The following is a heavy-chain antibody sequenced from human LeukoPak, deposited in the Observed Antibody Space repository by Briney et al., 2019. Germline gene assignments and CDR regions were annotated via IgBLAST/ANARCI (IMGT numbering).Heavy chain of an antibody. CDR2: ISAYNGNT. V-gene: IGHV1-18*01. J-gene: IGHJ4*02. CDR3: ARGYDYVWGSYRQGYFDY. D-gene: IGHD3-16*02. Sequence: ASVKVSCKASGYTFTSYGISWVRQAPGQGLEWMGWISAYNGNTNYAQKLQGRVTMTTDTSTSTAYMELRSLRSDDTAVYYCARGYDYVWGSYRQGYFDYWGQGTLVTVSS. CDR1: GYTFTSYG.